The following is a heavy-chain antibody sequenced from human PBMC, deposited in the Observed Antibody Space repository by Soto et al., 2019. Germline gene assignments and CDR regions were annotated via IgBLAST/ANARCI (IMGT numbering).Heavy chain of an antibody. Sequence: GGSLRLSCAASGFTFSAYDIHWVRQSTGEGLEWVSPLGTTGDTDYPASVKGRFTISRDNSKNTLYLQMNSLRAEDTAVYYCAKGLLWFGELLSPMDVWGQGTTVTVSS. J-gene: IGHJ6*02. CDR3: AKGLLWFGELLSPMDV. CDR2: LGTTGDT. V-gene: IGHV3-13*01. D-gene: IGHD3-10*01. CDR1: GFTFSAYD.